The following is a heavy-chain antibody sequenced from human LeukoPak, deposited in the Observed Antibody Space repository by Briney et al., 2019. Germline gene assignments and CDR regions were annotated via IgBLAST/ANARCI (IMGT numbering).Heavy chain of an antibody. J-gene: IGHJ5*02. CDR3: ARRGYCSGGSCYAGLNWFDP. V-gene: IGHV4-30-4*01. Sequence: SETLSLTCTVSGGSISSGDHYWSWIRQPPGKGLEWIGHIYYSGSTYYNPSLKSRVTISVDTSKNQFSLKLSSVSAADTAVYYCARRGYCSGGSCYAGLNWFDPWGQGTLVTISS. CDR2: IYYSGST. CDR1: GGSISSGDHY. D-gene: IGHD2-15*01.